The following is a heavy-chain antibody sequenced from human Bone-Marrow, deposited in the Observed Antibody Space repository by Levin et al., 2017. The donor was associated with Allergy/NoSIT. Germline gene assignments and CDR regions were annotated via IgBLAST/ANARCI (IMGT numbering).Heavy chain of an antibody. D-gene: IGHD3-3*01. CDR1: GGSLNNYA. CDR2: IIPSFGAT. V-gene: IGHV1-69*13. J-gene: IGHJ6*02. CDR3: ARGVRFLEWLSNPRHYYYYGMDV. Sequence: SVKVSCKASGGSLNNYAINWVRQAPGQGLEWMGGIIPSFGATNYAQTFQDRVTITADESTNRAYMELRGLRSEDTAVYYCARGVRFLEWLSNPRHYYYYGMDVWGPGTTVTVSS.